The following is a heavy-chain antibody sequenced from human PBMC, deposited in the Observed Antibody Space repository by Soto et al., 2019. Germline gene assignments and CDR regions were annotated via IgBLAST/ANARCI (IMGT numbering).Heavy chain of an antibody. CDR2: ISSSSSYI. D-gene: IGHD2-15*01. CDR1: GFTFSSYS. Sequence: PGGSLRLSCAASGFTFSSYSMNWVRQAPGKGLEWVSSISSSSSYIYYADSVKGRFTISRDNAKNSLYLQMNSLRAEDTAVYYCARAPSVGCSGGSCYDYYGMDVWGQGTTVTVSS. CDR3: ARAPSVGCSGGSCYDYYGMDV. V-gene: IGHV3-21*01. J-gene: IGHJ6*02.